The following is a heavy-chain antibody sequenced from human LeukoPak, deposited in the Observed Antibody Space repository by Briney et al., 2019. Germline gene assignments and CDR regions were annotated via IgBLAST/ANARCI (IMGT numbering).Heavy chain of an antibody. D-gene: IGHD3-22*01. V-gene: IGHV4-39*01. CDR3: ARQRMTARPKFYYDRSGHHFDY. CDR2: IYYSGST. J-gene: IGHJ4*02. CDR1: GGSISSSTYY. Sequence: SETLSLTCTVSGGSISSSTYYWGWIRQPPEKGLEWIGSIYYSGSTYYNPSLKSRVTISVDTSKNQFSLKLSSVTAADTAVYYCARQRMTARPKFYYDRSGHHFDYWGQGTLATVSS.